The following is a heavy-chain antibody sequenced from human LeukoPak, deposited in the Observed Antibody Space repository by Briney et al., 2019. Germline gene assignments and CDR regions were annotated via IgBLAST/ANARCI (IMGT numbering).Heavy chain of an antibody. V-gene: IGHV4-59*01. D-gene: IGHD2-2*01. CDR3: ARDLGYCSSTSCEGVDY. CDR2: IYYTGST. CDR1: GGSISRDY. Sequence: SETLSLTCTVSGGSISRDYWSWIRQPPGKGLEWIGYIYYTGSTNYNPSLNSRVTISLETSKNQFSLNLSSVTAADTAVYYCARDLGYCSSTSCEGVDYWGQGTLVTVSS. J-gene: IGHJ4*02.